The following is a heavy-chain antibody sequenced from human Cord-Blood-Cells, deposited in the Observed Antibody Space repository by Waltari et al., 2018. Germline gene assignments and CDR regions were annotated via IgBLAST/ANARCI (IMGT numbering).Heavy chain of an antibody. CDR2: FYPEDGET. D-gene: IGHD2-2*02. Sequence: QVQLVQSGAEVKKPGASVKVSCKVSGYTLPEISMHWVRKAPGKGLEWMGGFYPEDGETIYAQKFQGRVTMTEDTSTDTAYMELSSLRSEDTAVYYCATAVQYCSSTSCYTRIFDYWGQGTLVTVSS. V-gene: IGHV1-24*01. CDR1: GYTLPEIS. J-gene: IGHJ4*02. CDR3: ATAVQYCSSTSCYTRIFDY.